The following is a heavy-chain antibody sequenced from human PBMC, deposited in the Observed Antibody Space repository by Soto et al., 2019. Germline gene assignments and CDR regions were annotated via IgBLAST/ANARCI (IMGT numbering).Heavy chain of an antibody. J-gene: IGHJ4*02. Sequence: GGSLRLSCAASGFTFSSYWMHWVRQAPGKGLVWVSRINSDGSSTSYADSVKGRFTISRDNAKNTLYLQMNSLRAEDTAVYYCARVRRSSWYKRSHYYFDYWGQGTLVTVSS. CDR1: GFTFSSYW. CDR3: ARVRRSSWYKRSHYYFDY. CDR2: INSDGSST. D-gene: IGHD6-13*01. V-gene: IGHV3-74*01.